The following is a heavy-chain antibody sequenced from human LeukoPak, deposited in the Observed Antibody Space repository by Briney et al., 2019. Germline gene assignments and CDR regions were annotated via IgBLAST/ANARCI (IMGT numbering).Heavy chain of an antibody. CDR3: ASIGGYSYASGPLFYFDY. Sequence: SETLSLTCTVSGGSISSSSYYWGWIRQPPVKGLEWIGSIYYSGSTYYNPSLKSPFTISVDTSKNQSSLKLSSVTAADTAVYYCASIGGYSYASGPLFYFDYWGQGTLVTVSS. CDR1: GGSISSSSYY. D-gene: IGHD5-18*01. CDR2: IYYSGST. J-gene: IGHJ4*02. V-gene: IGHV4-39*07.